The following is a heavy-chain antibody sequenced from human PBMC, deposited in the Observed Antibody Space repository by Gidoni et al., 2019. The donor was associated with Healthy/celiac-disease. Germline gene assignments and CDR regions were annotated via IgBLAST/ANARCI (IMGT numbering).Heavy chain of an antibody. CDR2: IWYDGSNK. V-gene: IGHV3-33*01. J-gene: IGHJ4*02. CDR1: GFTFSSYG. Sequence: QVQLVESGGGVVQPGRSLRLSCAASGFTFSSYGMHWVHQAAGKGLEWVAVIWYDGSNKYYADSVKGRFTISRDNSKNTLYLQMNSLRAEDTAVYYCARDGRRQWLVSGYYFDYWGQGTLVTVSS. D-gene: IGHD6-19*01. CDR3: ARDGRRQWLVSGYYFDY.